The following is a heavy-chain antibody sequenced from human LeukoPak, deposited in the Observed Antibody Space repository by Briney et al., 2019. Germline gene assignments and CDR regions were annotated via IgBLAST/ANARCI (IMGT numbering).Heavy chain of an antibody. CDR3: ARDQEGFDY. CDR2: IYPRDGTT. Sequence: GASVKVSCKVSGYSFTSNYIHWVRQAPGQGLEWMGMIYPRDGTTSYAQRFQDRVTVTRDTSMSTVHMELSGLRSEDTAVYYCARDQEGFDYWGQGTLVTVSS. J-gene: IGHJ4*02. CDR1: GYSFTSNY. V-gene: IGHV1-46*01.